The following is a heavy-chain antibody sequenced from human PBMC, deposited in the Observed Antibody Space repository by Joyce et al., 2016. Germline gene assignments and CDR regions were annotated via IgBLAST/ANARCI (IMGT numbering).Heavy chain of an antibody. CDR2: ISYDAMEK. CDR3: ARDGGGGYNQIDY. Sequence: QVHLVESGGGVVQPGRSLRLSCAASGFTFNRFAMHWVRQAPGKGLESVGVISYDAMEKYDAGPARGRFTISRDNSKNTVYLQRESLRHDDTAVYYCARDGGGGYNQIDYWGQGTLVTVSS. CDR1: GFTFNRFA. J-gene: IGHJ4*02. V-gene: IGHV3-30*04. D-gene: IGHD5-24*01.